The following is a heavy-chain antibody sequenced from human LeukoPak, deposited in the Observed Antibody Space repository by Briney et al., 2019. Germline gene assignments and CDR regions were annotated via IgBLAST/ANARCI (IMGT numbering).Heavy chain of an antibody. Sequence: ASVKVSCKASGYTFTSYGISWVRQATGQGLEWMGWISAYNGNTNYAQKLQGRVTMTTDTSTSTAYMELRSLRSDDTAVYYCARDCSGGSCLDGMDVWGKGTTVTVSS. CDR2: ISAYNGNT. V-gene: IGHV1-18*04. CDR3: ARDCSGGSCLDGMDV. D-gene: IGHD2-15*01. CDR1: GYTFTSYG. J-gene: IGHJ6*04.